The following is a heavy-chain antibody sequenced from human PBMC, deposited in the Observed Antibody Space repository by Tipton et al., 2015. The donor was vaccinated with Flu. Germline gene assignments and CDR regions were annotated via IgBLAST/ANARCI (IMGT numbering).Heavy chain of an antibody. CDR1: GGSISSSNYY. Sequence: TLSLTCTVSGGSISSSNYYWTWIRQPAGKGLEYIGRIYTSGSSNYNPSLESRATISVDTSKSQFSLKLSSVTAADTAVYYCARDGFGYDGIDVWGQGTTVTVSS. V-gene: IGHV4-61*02. CDR3: ARDGFGYDGIDV. CDR2: IYTSGSS. D-gene: IGHD3-16*01. J-gene: IGHJ6*02.